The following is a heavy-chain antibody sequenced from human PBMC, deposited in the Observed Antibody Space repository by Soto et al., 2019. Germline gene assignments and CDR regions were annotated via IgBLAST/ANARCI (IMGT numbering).Heavy chain of an antibody. J-gene: IGHJ6*02. CDR2: IVVGSGNT. CDR3: AAGPPRGYCSSTSCPEGALDV. CDR1: GFTTTSSA. V-gene: IGHV1-58*02. Sequence: SVKVSCKTFGFTTTSSATHWMRQARGQRLEWIGWIVVGSGNTNYARKFQERVTITRDMSTSTAYMELGSLRSEDTAVYYCAAGPPRGYCSSTSCPEGALDVWGQGTTVTVSS. D-gene: IGHD2-2*01.